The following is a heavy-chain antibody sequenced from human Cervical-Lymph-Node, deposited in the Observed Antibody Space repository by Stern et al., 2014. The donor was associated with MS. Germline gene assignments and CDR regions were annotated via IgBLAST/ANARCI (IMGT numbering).Heavy chain of an antibody. J-gene: IGHJ6*02. V-gene: IGHV1-69*01. D-gene: IGHD4-17*01. CDR1: GGTFSTFP. CDR2: IIPVFGTA. CDR3: AGPATVTVGAMDV. Sequence: MQLVESGAEVKKPGSSVKVSCKASGGTFSTFPINWVRQAPGQGLEWMGGIIPVFGTANYAQKFQGRVTITADESTSTAYMELSSLRSEDTAVYYCAGPATVTVGAMDVWGQGTKVTVSS.